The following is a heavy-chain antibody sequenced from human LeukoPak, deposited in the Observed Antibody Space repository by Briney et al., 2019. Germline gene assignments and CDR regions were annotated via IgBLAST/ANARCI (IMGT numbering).Heavy chain of an antibody. D-gene: IGHD3-9*01. CDR1: GFTFSSYA. Sequence: PGGSLRLSCAASGFTFSSYAMSWVRQAPGKGLEWVSAISGSGGSTYYADSVKGRFTISRDNSKNTLYLQMNSLRAEDTAVYYCARSNLYFLFFDYWGQGTLVTVSS. V-gene: IGHV3-23*01. CDR3: ARSNLYFLFFDY. CDR2: ISGSGGST. J-gene: IGHJ4*02.